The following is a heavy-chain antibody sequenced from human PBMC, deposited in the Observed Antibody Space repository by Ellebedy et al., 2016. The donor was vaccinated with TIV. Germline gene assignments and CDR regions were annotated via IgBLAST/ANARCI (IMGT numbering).Heavy chain of an antibody. Sequence: GGSLRLSCAASGFTFSDYYMSWIRQAPGKGLEWVSYISSSSSYTNYADSVKGRFTISRDNAKNSLYLQMNSLRAEDTAVYYCARLNYGGNLGYFDYWGQGTLVTVSS. CDR2: ISSSSSYT. CDR3: ARLNYGGNLGYFDY. D-gene: IGHD4-23*01. V-gene: IGHV3-11*06. J-gene: IGHJ4*02. CDR1: GFTFSDYY.